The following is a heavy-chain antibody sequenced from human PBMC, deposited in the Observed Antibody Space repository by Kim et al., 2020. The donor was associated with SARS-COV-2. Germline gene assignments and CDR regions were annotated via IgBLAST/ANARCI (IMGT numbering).Heavy chain of an antibody. V-gene: IGHV3-53*01. Sequence: STSYADSVKGRFTIPRDNSKNTLYLTMNSLGAEDTAVYYCARVGVGHFDYWGQGTLVTVSS. CDR3: ARVGVGHFDY. J-gene: IGHJ4*02. CDR2: ST. D-gene: IGHD3-10*01.